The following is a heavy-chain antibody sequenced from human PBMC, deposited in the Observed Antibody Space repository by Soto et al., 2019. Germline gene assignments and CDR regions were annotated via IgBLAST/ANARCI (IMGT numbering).Heavy chain of an antibody. CDR3: TNQWDSVLMVYAGLGYFQH. J-gene: IGHJ1*01. Sequence: PGGSLRLSCAASGFTFSSYAMSWVRQAPGKGLEWVSAISGSGGSTYYADSVKGRFTISRDNSKNTLYLQMNSLRAEDTAVYYCTNQWDSVLMVYAGLGYFQHWGQGTLVTVSS. CDR2: ISGSGGST. CDR1: GFTFSSYA. V-gene: IGHV3-23*01. D-gene: IGHD2-8*01.